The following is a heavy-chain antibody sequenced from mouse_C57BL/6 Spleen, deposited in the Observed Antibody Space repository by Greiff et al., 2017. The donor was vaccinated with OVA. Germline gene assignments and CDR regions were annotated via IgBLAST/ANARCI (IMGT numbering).Heavy chain of an antibody. D-gene: IGHD1-1*01. CDR2: ISSGGSYT. CDR3: ARHLYYGSSPHWYFDV. V-gene: IGHV5-6*01. J-gene: IGHJ1*03. Sequence: EVKLMESGGDLVKPGGSLKLSCAASGFTFSSYGMSWVRQTPDKRLEWVATISSGGSYTYYPDSVKGRFTISRDNAKNTLYLQMSSLKSEDTAMYYCARHLYYGSSPHWYFDVWGTGTTVTVSS. CDR1: GFTFSSYG.